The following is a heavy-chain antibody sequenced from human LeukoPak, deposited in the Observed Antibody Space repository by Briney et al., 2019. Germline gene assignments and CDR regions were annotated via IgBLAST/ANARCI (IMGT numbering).Heavy chain of an antibody. Sequence: SETLSLTCAVYGGSFSGYYLNWIRQPPGKGLEWVGEINHSGSTNYNPSPKSRVTISEDPSKNQLSTKTTTVTAEDTAVYYCARGRPTHYCYYDRFDVWGQGTTVTVSS. CDR2: INHSGST. V-gene: IGHV4-34*01. CDR3: ARGRPTHYCYYDRFDV. CDR1: GGSFSGYY. J-gene: IGHJ6*02.